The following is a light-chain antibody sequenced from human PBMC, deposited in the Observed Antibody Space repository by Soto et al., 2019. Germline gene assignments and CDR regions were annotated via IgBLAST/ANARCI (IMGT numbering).Light chain of an antibody. CDR1: QSVNSNY. J-gene: IGKJ1*01. V-gene: IGKV3-20*01. CDR2: GAS. Sequence: EIVLTQSPGTLSLSPGERATLSCRASQSVNSNYLAWYQRKPGQAPRLLIYGASNRATVIPYRFSASGSGTDFTLTITRLEAEDFAVYYCEQDDSTPSTFGQGTKVEVK. CDR3: EQDDSTPST.